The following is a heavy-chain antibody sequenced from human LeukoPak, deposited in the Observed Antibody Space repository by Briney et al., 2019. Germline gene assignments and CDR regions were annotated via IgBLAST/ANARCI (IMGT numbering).Heavy chain of an antibody. CDR3: AKGPYGPGAFDI. CDR1: GFTFSSSW. V-gene: IGHV3-7*01. Sequence: GGSLRLSCATSGFTFSSSWMSWVRQAPGKGLECVANIKEDGREKYYVDSVKGRFTISRDNAKNSLYLQMSSLRAEDTAVYYCAKGPYGPGAFDIWGQGTMVTVSS. J-gene: IGHJ3*02. D-gene: IGHD3-10*01. CDR2: IKEDGREK.